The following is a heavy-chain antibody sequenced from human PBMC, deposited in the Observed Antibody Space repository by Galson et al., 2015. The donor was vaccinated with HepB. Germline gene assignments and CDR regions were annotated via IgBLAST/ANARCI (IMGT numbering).Heavy chain of an antibody. CDR2: IYSGGTT. V-gene: IGHV3-53*01. CDR3: ARHSRRGTTFDI. D-gene: IGHD3-16*01. J-gene: IGHJ3*02. CDR1: GFTVSSNY. Sequence: SLRLSCAASGFTVSSNYVGWVRQAPGKGLEWVSVIYSGGTTNYADSVRGRFTVSRDISENRLYLQMNSLRGDDTAVYYCARHSRRGTTFDIWGQGTTVTVSS.